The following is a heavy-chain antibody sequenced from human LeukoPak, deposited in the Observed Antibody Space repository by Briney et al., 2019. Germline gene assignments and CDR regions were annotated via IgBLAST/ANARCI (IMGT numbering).Heavy chain of an antibody. CDR3: ARGRSFVVARDY. J-gene: IGHJ4*02. CDR2: VYYTGNT. V-gene: IGHV4-34*01. Sequence: TSETLSLTCAVYGGSFSDYYWIWIRQPPGKGLEWIGSVYYTGNTYYNPSLKSRVTMSVDTSKNQFSLKLSSVTAADTAVYFCARGRSFVVARDYWGQGTLVTVSS. CDR1: GGSFSDYY. D-gene: IGHD2-15*01.